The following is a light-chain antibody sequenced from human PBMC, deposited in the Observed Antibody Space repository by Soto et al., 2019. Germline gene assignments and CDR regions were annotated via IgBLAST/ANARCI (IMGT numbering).Light chain of an antibody. Sequence: IVLTQSPATLSLSPGERATLSCRARQSVNNYVAWYQHKPGQSPRLLIDDTTTRATAIPARFSGSGSGTDLTLTINSLEPEDFAVYYCQHRGNVGQGTRLEIK. V-gene: IGKV3-11*01. CDR1: QSVNNY. J-gene: IGKJ5*01. CDR3: QHRGN. CDR2: DTT.